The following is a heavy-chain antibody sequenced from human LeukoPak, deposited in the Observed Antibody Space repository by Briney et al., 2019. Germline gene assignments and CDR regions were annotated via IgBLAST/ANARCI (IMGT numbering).Heavy chain of an antibody. CDR2: IIPIFGTA. CDR3: AGMVLGDHGPFDY. CDR1: GGTFSSYA. J-gene: IGHJ4*02. Sequence: SVKVSCKASGGTFSSYAISWVRQAPGQGLEWMGGIIPIFGTANYARKFQGRVTITADESTSTAYMELSSLRSEDTAVYYCAGMVLGDHGPFDYWGQGTLVTVSS. V-gene: IGHV1-69*13. D-gene: IGHD2-8*02.